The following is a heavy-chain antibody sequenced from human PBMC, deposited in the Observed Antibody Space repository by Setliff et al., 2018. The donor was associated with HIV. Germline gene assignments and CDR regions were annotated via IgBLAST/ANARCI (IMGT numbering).Heavy chain of an antibody. CDR2: INTYNGDT. CDR1: GYSLTNYG. J-gene: IGHJ4*02. D-gene: IGHD4-17*01. Sequence: ASVXVSCKASGYSLTNYGVAWVRQAPGQGLEWMGWINTYNGDTKYAQRFQGRVTMTTDTSTNTAYMDLTNLSSDDTAVYYCARTDYGGNSGGNYFDYWGQGSLVTVSS. CDR3: ARTDYGGNSGGNYFDY. V-gene: IGHV1-18*01.